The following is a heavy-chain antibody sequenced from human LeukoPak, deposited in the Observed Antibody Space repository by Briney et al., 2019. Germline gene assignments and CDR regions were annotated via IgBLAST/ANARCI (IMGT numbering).Heavy chain of an antibody. CDR3: ARVMTTVVTAHAFEI. CDR2: ISAYNGNT. Sequence: ASVKVSCKASGYTFTRHTISWVRQAPGQGLEWMGWISAYNGNTNYAQHLQGRVTMTTDTSTNTAYLELRSLRSDDTAIYYCARVMTTVVTAHAFEIWGQGAMVTVSS. V-gene: IGHV1-18*04. D-gene: IGHD4-11*01. CDR1: GYTFTRHT. J-gene: IGHJ3*02.